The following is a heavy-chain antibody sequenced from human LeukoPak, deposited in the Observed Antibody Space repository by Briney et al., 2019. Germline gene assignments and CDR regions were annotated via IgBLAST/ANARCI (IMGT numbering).Heavy chain of an antibody. V-gene: IGHV1-2*02. CDR1: GYTFTGYY. D-gene: IGHD3-10*01. Sequence: ASVKVSCKASGYTFTGYYMHWVRQAPGQGLEWMGWINPNSGGTNYAQKFQGRVTMTRDTSISTAYMELSRLRSDDTAVYYCAREGWYGSGSYYNSNWFDPWGQGTLVTVSS. J-gene: IGHJ5*02. CDR2: INPNSGGT. CDR3: AREGWYGSGSYYNSNWFDP.